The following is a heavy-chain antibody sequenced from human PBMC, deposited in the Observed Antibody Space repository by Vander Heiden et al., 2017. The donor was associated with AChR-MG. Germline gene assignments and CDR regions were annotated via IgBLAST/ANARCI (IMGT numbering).Heavy chain of an antibody. CDR1: GGTFSSYT. Sequence: QVQLVQSGAEVKKPGSSVKVSCKASGGTFSSYTISWVRQAPGQGLEWMGRIIPILGIAKYAQKFQGRVTITADKSTSTADMELSSMRSEETAVYYCAKDKLNYVPWKNGMDVWGQVTTVTVSS. D-gene: IGHD1-7*01. CDR2: IIPILGIA. V-gene: IGHV1-69*08. J-gene: IGHJ6*02. CDR3: AKDKLNYVPWKNGMDV.